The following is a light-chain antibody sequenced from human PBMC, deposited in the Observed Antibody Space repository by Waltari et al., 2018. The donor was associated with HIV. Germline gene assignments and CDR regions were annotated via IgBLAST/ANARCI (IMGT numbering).Light chain of an antibody. Sequence: QSALTQPASVSGSPGQSITISCTGTSTDIGGYNYVSWYQQRPGKAPKLIIYEVSNRPSGVSNRLSGTKSGNTASLSISGLQAEDEADYYCSSYTSSGTLVFGGGTKLTVL. CDR2: EVS. J-gene: IGLJ2*01. V-gene: IGLV2-14*01. CDR3: SSYTSSGTLV. CDR1: STDIGGYNY.